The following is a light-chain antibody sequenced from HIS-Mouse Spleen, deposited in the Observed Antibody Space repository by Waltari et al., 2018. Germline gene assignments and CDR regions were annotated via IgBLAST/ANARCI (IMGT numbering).Light chain of an antibody. Sequence: SYVPTPPPSVSVAPGTTARITCGGNNTGKKSVHWYQQKAGQAPVLVVYEDSDRPSGIPERFSGSNSGNTATLTISRVEAGDEADYYCQVWDSSSDHYVFGTGTKVTVL. CDR1: NTGKKS. J-gene: IGLJ1*01. CDR3: QVWDSSSDHYV. V-gene: IGLV3-21*03. CDR2: EDS.